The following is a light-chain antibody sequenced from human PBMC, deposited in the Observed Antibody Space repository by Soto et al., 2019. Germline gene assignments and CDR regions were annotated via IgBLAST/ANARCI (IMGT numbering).Light chain of an antibody. J-gene: IGKJ4*01. CDR1: QSVSSY. CDR3: QQYHTWPIT. Sequence: EIVLTPSPATLSLSPGERATLSCRASQSVSSYLAWYQQTPGQAPRLLIYDASNRATGIPARFSGSGSGTEFTLTISSLQSEDCAIYYCQQYHTWPITFGGGTKVDIK. CDR2: DAS. V-gene: IGKV3D-15*01.